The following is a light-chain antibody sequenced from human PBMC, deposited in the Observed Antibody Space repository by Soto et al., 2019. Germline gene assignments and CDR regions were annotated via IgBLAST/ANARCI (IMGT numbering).Light chain of an antibody. CDR3: QQHDGFPYI. CDR2: DAS. Sequence: IQMPQSPLFLSASVGDRVTITCQASHDITNYLNWYQQKPGKAPKLLIYDASMLETGVPSRFSGGGSGTHFTLTISSLHLEDVATYYCQQHDGFPYIFGPGTKLEIK. V-gene: IGKV1-33*01. J-gene: IGKJ2*01. CDR1: HDITNY.